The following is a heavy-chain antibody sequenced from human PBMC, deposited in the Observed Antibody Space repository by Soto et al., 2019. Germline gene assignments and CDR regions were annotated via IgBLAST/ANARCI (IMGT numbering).Heavy chain of an antibody. CDR1: GSTFRRDA. CDR2: IIPIFGTA. V-gene: IGHV1-69*01. CDR3: ARDPVHSTIDGTTDDH. Sequence: QVRLVQSGAEVKKPGSSVKVSCKTSGSTFRRDALSWLRQAPGQGLEWMGGIIPIFGTANYAQKFQGRVTITADESTSTAYLELSSLTSEDTAVYYCARDPVHSTIDGTTDDHWGQGTLVAVSS. D-gene: IGHD1-1*01. J-gene: IGHJ5*02.